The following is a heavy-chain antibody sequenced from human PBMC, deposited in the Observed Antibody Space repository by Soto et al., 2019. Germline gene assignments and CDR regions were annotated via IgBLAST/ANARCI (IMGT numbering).Heavy chain of an antibody. CDR1: GGTFSSYA. CDR2: IIPISGTA. V-gene: IGHV1-69*01. Sequence: QVQLVQFGAEVKKPGSSVKVSCKASGGTFSSYAISWVRQAPGQGLEWMGGIIPISGTANYAQKFQGRVTITADESTSTAYMELSSLRSEDTAVYYCARSQGSRTSLETYYYYYYGMDVLGQGTTVTVSS. D-gene: IGHD2-2*01. J-gene: IGHJ6*02. CDR3: ARSQGSRTSLETYYYYYYGMDV.